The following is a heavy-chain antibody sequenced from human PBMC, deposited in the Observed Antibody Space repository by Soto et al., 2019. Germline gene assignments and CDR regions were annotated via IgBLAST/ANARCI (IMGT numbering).Heavy chain of an antibody. D-gene: IGHD4-17*01. J-gene: IGHJ5*02. V-gene: IGHV4-59*01. CDR2: IYYSGST. Sequence: PSETLSLTCTVSGGSISSYYWSWIRQPPGKGLEWIGYIYYSGSTNYNPSLKSRVTISVDTSKNQFSLKLSSVTAADTAVYYCARGRLTTVVTSWGQGTLVTVSS. CDR1: GGSISSYY. CDR3: ARGRLTTVVTS.